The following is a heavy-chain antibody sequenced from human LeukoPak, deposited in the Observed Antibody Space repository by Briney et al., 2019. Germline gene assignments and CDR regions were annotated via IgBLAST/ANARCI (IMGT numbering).Heavy chain of an antibody. CDR3: ARGLRYSSGSFDP. D-gene: IGHD3-22*01. CDR1: GGSISSYY. Sequence: SETLSLNCTVSGGSISSYYWSWIRQPAGKGLEWIGRIYTSGSTNSDPSLKSRVTMSVDTSKNQFSLKLSSVTAADTAVYYCARGLRYSSGSFDPWGQGTLVTVSS. CDR2: IYTSGST. J-gene: IGHJ5*02. V-gene: IGHV4-4*07.